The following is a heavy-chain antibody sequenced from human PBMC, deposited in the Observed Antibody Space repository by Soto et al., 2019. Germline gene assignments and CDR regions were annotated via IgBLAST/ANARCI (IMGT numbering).Heavy chain of an antibody. D-gene: IGHD2-2*01. J-gene: IGHJ4*02. CDR2: ISSSSSYI. V-gene: IGHV3-21*01. Sequence: GGSLRLSCAASGFTFSSYGMNWVRQAPGKGLEWVSSISSSSSYIYYADSVKGRFTISRDNAKNSLYLQMNSLRAEDTAVYYCSRGRGGYCSSTSCADYWGQGTLVTVSS. CDR3: SRGRGGYCSSTSCADY. CDR1: GFTFSSYG.